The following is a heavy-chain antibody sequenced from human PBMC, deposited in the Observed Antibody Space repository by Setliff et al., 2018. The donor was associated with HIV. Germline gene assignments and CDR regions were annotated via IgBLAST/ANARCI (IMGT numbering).Heavy chain of an antibody. CDR3: ARDQYYNFWSGYPYYYYGMDV. Sequence: LSLTCTVSGGSISSHYWSWIRQPPGKGLEWIGSIYYSGSTNYNPSLKSRVTISVDTSKNQFSLKLSSVTAADTAVYYCARDQYYNFWSGYPYYYYGMDVWGQGTTVTVSS. CDR1: GGSISSHY. V-gene: IGHV4-59*11. J-gene: IGHJ6*02. CDR2: IYYSGST. D-gene: IGHD3-3*01.